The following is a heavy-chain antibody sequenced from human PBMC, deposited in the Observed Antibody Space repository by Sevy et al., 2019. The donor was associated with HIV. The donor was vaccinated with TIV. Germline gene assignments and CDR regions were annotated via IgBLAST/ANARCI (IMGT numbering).Heavy chain of an antibody. CDR2: IYYSGST. CDR3: ARHYYDSSGYSGFDY. D-gene: IGHD3-22*01. V-gene: IGHV4-59*08. Sequence: SETLSLTCTVSGGSISSYYWSWIRQPPGKGLEWIGYIYYSGSTNYNPSLKSRVTISLDTSKNQFSLKLSSVTAADTAVYYCARHYYDSSGYSGFDYWGQGTLVTVSS. J-gene: IGHJ4*02. CDR1: GGSISSYY.